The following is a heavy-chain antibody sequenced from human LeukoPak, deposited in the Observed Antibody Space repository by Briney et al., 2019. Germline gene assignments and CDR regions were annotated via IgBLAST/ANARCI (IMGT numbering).Heavy chain of an antibody. D-gene: IGHD5-12*01. CDR2: SSSSSSTI. Sequence: GSLRLSCAASGFTFSSYSMNWVRQAPGKGLEWVSYSSSSSSTIYYADSVKGRFTISRDNAKNSLYLQINSLSAEDTAVYSCARGSGYDYLGPSDYWGQGTLVTVSS. CDR3: ARGSGYDYLGPSDY. J-gene: IGHJ4*02. V-gene: IGHV3-48*01. CDR1: GFTFSSYS.